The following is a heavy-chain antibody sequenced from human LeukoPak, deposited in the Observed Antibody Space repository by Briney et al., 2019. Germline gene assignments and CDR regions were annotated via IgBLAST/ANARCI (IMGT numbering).Heavy chain of an antibody. CDR2: INHSGST. Sequence: KPSETLSLTCAVYGGSSSGYYWSWIRQPPGKGLEWIGEINHSGSTNYNPSLKSRVAISVDTSKNQFSLKLSSVTAADTAVYYCARGRIQYSSSSARADYWGQGTLVTVSS. CDR3: ARGRIQYSSSSARADY. V-gene: IGHV4-34*01. D-gene: IGHD6-6*01. CDR1: GGSSSGYY. J-gene: IGHJ4*02.